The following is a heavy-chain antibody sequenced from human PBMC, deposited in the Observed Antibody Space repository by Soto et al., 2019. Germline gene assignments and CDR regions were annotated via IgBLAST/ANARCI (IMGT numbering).Heavy chain of an antibody. CDR2: INSKTDGGTT. D-gene: IGHD2-2*01. J-gene: IGHJ6*02. V-gene: IGHV3-15*07. CDR3: IKDGGILVVPAAYTPRETGYFYYGTAL. Sequence: GGSLRLSCAASGFTFSNAWMNWFRQAPGKGLEWVGRINSKTDGGTTDYAAPVKGRFTISRDDSNNTLYLQMNSLKTADTAVYYCIKDGGILVVPAAYTPRETGYFYYGTALWAQGTGGAVSS. CDR1: GFTFSNAW.